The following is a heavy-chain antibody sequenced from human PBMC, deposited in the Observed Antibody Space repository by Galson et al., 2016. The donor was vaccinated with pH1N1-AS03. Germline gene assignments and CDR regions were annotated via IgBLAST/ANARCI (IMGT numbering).Heavy chain of an antibody. D-gene: IGHD1-1*01. CDR3: AKDRNDYRLHYFSGSDV. CDR2: TSSSGGST. V-gene: IGHV3-23*01. Sequence: WIRQAPGKGLEWVSATSSSGGSTYYAESVKGRFTISRDYSKNTVDLQMNSLRAEDTAVYYCAKDRNDYRLHYFSGSDVWGQGTTVIVSS. J-gene: IGHJ6*02.